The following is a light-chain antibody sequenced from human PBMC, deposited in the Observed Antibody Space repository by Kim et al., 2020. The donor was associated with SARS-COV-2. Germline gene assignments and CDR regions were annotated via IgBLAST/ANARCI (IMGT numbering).Light chain of an antibody. CDR1: RDDVGGYIY. J-gene: IGLJ1*01. V-gene: IGLV2-14*03. CDR2: GVS. Sequence: ISCTGTRDDVGGYIYVSWYQQHPDKAPKLIICGVSDRVCDRASGVSNRFSASKSGNTASLTISGLQAEDEADYYCSSYRGYGDTYVFGTGTKVTVL. CDR3: SSYRGYGDTYV.